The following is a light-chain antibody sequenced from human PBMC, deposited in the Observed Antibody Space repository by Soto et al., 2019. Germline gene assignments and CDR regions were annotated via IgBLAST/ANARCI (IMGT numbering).Light chain of an antibody. CDR1: QGISSN. CDR3: HQLHTYPLT. J-gene: IGKJ5*01. V-gene: IGKV1-9*01. Sequence: IQLTQSPSSLSTSVGDRVTITCRASQGISSNLAWYQQKPGIAHKLLIYAAYTLQSGVPSRFSGSGSGTDFTLTIRSLQPEDFATYCCHQLHTYPLTFGQGTRLEIK. CDR2: AAY.